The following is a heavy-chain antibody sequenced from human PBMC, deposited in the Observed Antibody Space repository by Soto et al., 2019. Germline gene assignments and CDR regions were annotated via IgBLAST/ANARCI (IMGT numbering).Heavy chain of an antibody. Sequence: ASVKVSCKASGYNFTSYGISWVRQAPGQGLEWMGWISPHNDRTKYARRFQDRVTMTTETPTSTFYMELGSLRSDDTAVYYCARDLYYSSGRYFDHDAFDIWGQGTVVTVSS. CDR2: ISPHNDRT. D-gene: IGHD6-19*01. V-gene: IGHV1-18*01. CDR1: GYNFTSYG. J-gene: IGHJ3*02. CDR3: ARDLYYSSGRYFDHDAFDI.